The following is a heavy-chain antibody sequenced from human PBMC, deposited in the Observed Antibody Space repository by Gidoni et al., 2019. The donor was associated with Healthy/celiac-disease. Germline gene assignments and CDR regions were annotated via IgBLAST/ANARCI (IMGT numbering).Heavy chain of an antibody. D-gene: IGHD1-7*01. J-gene: IGHJ4*02. CDR3: ASLRTPEGSPY. CDR1: GFTFSSYA. V-gene: IGHV3-30-3*01. CDR2: ISYDGSNK. Sequence: QVQLVESGGGVVQPGRSLRLSCAASGFTFSSYAMPWGRQAPGKGLEWVAVISYDGSNKLYADSVKGRFTISRDNSKNTLYLQMNSLRAEDTAVYYCASLRTPEGSPYWGQGTLVTVSS.